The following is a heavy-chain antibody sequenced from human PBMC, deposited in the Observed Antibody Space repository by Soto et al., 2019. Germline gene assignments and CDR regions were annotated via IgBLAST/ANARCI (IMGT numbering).Heavy chain of an antibody. V-gene: IGHV3-15*01. CDR2: IMSNTDGGTT. CDR1: GFTVSKAW. J-gene: IGHJ4*02. Sequence: PGGSLRLSCATSGFTVSKAWVGWVRQAPGKGLEWVGRIMSNTDGGTTDYAAPVKGRFTISRDDSKSTLYLQMNSLKTEDTAFYYCPPDSGISPYFIDYWGQGTLVTVSS. CDR3: PPDSGISPYFIDY. D-gene: IGHD1-26*01.